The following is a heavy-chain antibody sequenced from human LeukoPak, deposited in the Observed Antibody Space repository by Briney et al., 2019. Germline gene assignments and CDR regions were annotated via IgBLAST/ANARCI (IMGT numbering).Heavy chain of an antibody. CDR1: GFTFSSYE. CDR2: ISSSGTTI. CDR3: ARAGIYSGSYEYYFDY. J-gene: IGHJ4*02. V-gene: IGHV3-48*03. D-gene: IGHD1-26*01. Sequence: GGSLRLSCAASGFTFSSYEMNWVRQAPGKGLEWISYISSSGTTIYYADSVKGRFIISRDNTKNSLYLQMNSLRAEDTAVYYCARAGIYSGSYEYYFDYWGLGTLVTVSS.